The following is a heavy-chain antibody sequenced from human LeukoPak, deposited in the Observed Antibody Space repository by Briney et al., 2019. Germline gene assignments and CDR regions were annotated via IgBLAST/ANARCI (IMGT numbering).Heavy chain of an antibody. J-gene: IGHJ4*02. V-gene: IGHV3-48*04. CDR2: ISSSGSTI. D-gene: IGHD3-22*01. CDR3: ARARRITMMYDY. Sequence: PGGSLRLSCAASGFTFSSYWMHWVRQAPGKGLEWVSYISSSGSTIYYADSVKGRFTISRDNAKNSLYLQMNSLRAEDTAVYYCARARRITMMYDYWGQGTLVTVSS. CDR1: GFTFSSYW.